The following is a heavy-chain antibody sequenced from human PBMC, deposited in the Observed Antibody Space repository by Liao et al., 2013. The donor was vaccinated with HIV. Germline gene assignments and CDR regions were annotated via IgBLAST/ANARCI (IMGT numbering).Heavy chain of an antibody. CDR2: IYIGGAT. CDR1: GASISSGRYY. CDR3: ARGRFGELSPFDY. J-gene: IGHJ4*02. V-gene: IGHV4-61*02. D-gene: IGHD3-10*01. Sequence: QVQLKESGPGLVKPSQTLSLTCSVSGASISSGRYYWSWIRQPAGKGLEWIGRIYIGGATNYNPSLKSRVTMSLDTSKKQFSLTLTSVTAADTAVYYCARGRFGELSPFDYWGQGIPVTVSP.